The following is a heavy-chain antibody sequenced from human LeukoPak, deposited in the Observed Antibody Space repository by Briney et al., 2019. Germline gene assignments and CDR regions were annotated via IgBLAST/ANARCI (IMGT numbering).Heavy chain of an antibody. D-gene: IGHD3-22*01. CDR1: GFTCSAYA. CDR3: ARQGYYDRSGYYS. J-gene: IGHJ4*02. V-gene: IGHV3-7*01. Sequence: GGSLRLSCAASGFTCSAYAMSWVRQAPGKGLEWVASIKHDESEKYYVDSLKGRITISRDNAKNSLFLQMSSLRAEDTAVYFCARQGYYDRSGYYSWGQGTLVTVSS. CDR2: IKHDESEK.